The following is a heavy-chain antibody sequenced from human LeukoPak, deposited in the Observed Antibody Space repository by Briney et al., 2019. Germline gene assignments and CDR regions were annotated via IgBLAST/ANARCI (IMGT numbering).Heavy chain of an antibody. V-gene: IGHV3-23*01. D-gene: IGHD3-10*01. CDR2: ISDSGGRT. J-gene: IGHJ3*02. CDR3: ARGATDYYGSGSYTLAFDI. CDR1: GFTFSSYA. Sequence: GGSLRLSCAASGFTFSSYAMSWVRQAPGKGLEWVSAISDSGGRTYYADSVKGRFTISRDNSKNTLYLQMNSLRAEDTAVYYCARGATDYYGSGSYTLAFDIWGQGTMVTVSS.